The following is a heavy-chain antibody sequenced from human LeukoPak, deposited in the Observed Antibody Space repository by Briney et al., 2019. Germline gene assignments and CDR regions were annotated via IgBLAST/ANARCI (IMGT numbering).Heavy chain of an antibody. CDR1: GLTLSNAW. Sequence: GGSLRLSCAASGLTLSNAWMSCVRQPPGKGREWVGRIRSKTDGGTIESAAPMIGRFTISRDGSRNTVYLQLNSLTTEDTAVYYCATGPERHTAISDYGGEGTLVTVSS. CDR2: IRSKTDGGTI. CDR3: ATGPERHTAISDY. V-gene: IGHV3-15*01. J-gene: IGHJ4*02. D-gene: IGHD1-14*01.